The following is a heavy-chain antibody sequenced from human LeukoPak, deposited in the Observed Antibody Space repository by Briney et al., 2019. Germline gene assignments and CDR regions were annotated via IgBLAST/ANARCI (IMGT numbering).Heavy chain of an antibody. CDR3: ARAGAAADYAFDY. D-gene: IGHD6-13*01. J-gene: IGHJ4*02. CDR1: GFTFSSYW. Sequence: GGSLRLSCAVSGFTFSSYWMSWVRQAPGKGMEWEANIKQDGSEKYYEDSVKGGFTISRDNAKNSLYLQMNSLRAEDTAVYYCARAGAAADYAFDYWGQGTLVTVSS. V-gene: IGHV3-7*01. CDR2: IKQDGSEK.